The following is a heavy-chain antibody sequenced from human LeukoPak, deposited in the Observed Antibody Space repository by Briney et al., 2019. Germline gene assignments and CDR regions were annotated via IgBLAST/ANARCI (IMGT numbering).Heavy chain of an antibody. CDR2: INAGNGNT. V-gene: IGHV1-3*01. CDR3: ARASGTALDY. J-gene: IGHJ4*02. Sequence: ASVKVSCKTSGNTLTTYAMHWVRQAPGQRLEWMGWINAGNGNTKYSQKFQGRVTITRDTSASTAYMELSSLRSEDTAVYYCARASGTALDYWGQGTLVTVSS. D-gene: IGHD2-21*02. CDR1: GNTLTTYA.